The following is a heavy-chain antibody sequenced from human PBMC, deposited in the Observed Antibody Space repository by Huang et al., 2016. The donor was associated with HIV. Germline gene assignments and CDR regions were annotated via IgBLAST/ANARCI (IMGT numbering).Heavy chain of an antibody. CDR1: GFTFSGYG. CDR3: AKDNDLYYFDY. J-gene: IGHJ4*02. D-gene: IGHD1-1*01. V-gene: IGHV3-30*18. CDR2: ITFDGKNK. Sequence: VPLVESGGGVVQAWGSLGLSGAASGFTFSGYGMHWVRQGPGKGLEWVAVITFDGKNKYYADSVRGRFTVSRDNSQNTVSLQMNTLRAEDTAVYYCAKDNDLYYFDYWGQGTLVTVSS.